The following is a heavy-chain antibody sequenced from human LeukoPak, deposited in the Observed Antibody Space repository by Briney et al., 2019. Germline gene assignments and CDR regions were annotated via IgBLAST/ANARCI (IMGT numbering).Heavy chain of an antibody. V-gene: IGHV3-48*03. CDR1: RFTFNTYE. D-gene: IGHD6-13*01. Sequence: GGSLRLSCAASRFTFNTYEMDWVRQAPGKGLEWVSYISSGGTTIYADSVKGRFSVSRDNTKNSLFLQMNSLRAEDTAVYYCVRRGYTSSWYYFDYWGQGTLVTVSS. CDR2: ISSGGTT. J-gene: IGHJ4*02. CDR3: VRRGYTSSWYYFDY.